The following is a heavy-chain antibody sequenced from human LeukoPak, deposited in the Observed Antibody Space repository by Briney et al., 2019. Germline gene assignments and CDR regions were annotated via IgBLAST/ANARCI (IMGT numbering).Heavy chain of an antibody. Sequence: GGSLRLSCAASGFTVSSNYMSWVRQAPGKGLGWVSVIYSGGSTYYADSVQGRFTISRDNSKNSLYLQMNSLRAEDTALYYCARRVQYYFDYWGQGTLVTVSS. J-gene: IGHJ4*02. CDR1: GFTVSSNY. CDR2: IYSGGST. CDR3: ARRVQYYFDY. V-gene: IGHV3-53*01.